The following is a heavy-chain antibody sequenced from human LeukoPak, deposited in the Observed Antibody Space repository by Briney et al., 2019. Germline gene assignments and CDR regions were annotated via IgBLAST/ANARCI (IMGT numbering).Heavy chain of an antibody. CDR2: ISGSGGST. J-gene: IGHJ4*02. Sequence: GGSLRLSCAASGFTFSSYAMSWVRQAPGKGLEWVSTISGSGGSTYYADSVKGRFTISRDNSKNTLYLQMNSLRADDTAVYYCAKGAPTADYGGNSVDYWGQGTLVTVSS. CDR3: AKGAPTADYGGNSVDY. D-gene: IGHD4-23*01. CDR1: GFTFSSYA. V-gene: IGHV3-23*01.